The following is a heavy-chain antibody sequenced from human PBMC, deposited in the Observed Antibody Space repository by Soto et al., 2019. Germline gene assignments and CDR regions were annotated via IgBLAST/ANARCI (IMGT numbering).Heavy chain of an antibody. CDR2: IYYSGST. CDR1: GGSISSSSYY. CDR3: ARRPSCSGGSCYVFDY. Sequence: SETLSLTCTVSGGSISSSSYYWGWIRQPPGKGLEWIGSIYYSGSTYYNPSLKSRVTISVDTSKNQFSLKLSSVTAADTAVYYCARRPSCSGGSCYVFDYWGQGTLVTVSS. D-gene: IGHD2-15*01. J-gene: IGHJ4*02. V-gene: IGHV4-39*01.